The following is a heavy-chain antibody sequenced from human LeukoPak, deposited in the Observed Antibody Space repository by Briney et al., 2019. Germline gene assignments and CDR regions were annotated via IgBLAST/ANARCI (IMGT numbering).Heavy chain of an antibody. CDR1: GGTFSSYA. CDR3: ARVYYYDSSGYSDY. V-gene: IGHV1-69*13. D-gene: IGHD3-22*01. CDR2: IIPIFGTA. J-gene: IGHJ4*02. Sequence: VASVKVSCKASGGTFSSYAISWVRQAPGQGLEWMGGIIPIFGTANYAQKFQGRVTITADESTSTAYMELSSLRSEDTAVYYCARVYYYDSSGYSDYWGQGTLVTVSS.